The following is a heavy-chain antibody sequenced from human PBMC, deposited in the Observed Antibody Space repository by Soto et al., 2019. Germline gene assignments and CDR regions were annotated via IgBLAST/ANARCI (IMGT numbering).Heavy chain of an antibody. V-gene: IGHV3-7*05. J-gene: IGHJ6*02. CDR1: GFTFSTYW. D-gene: IGHD3-16*01. Sequence: EVQLVESGGGLVQPGGSLRLSCAASGFTFSTYWMNWVRQAPGKGLEWVANIKEDGSEAYYVDSVKGRFTISRDNAKNSLYLDMNSLRGEDTAVYYCARDWGAPGRGSALGYYYHFGMDFWGQGTTVTVPS. CDR2: IKEDGSEA. CDR3: ARDWGAPGRGSALGYYYHFGMDF.